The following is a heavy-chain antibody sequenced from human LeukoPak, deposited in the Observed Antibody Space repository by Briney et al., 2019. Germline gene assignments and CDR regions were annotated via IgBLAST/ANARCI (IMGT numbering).Heavy chain of an antibody. J-gene: IGHJ5*02. Sequence: ASMKVSCKASGYTFTSYGISWVRQAPGQGLEWMGWISAYNGNTNYAQKLQGRVTMTTDTSTSTAYMELRSLRSDDTAVYYCARAEVVITTDNWFDPWGQGTLVTVSS. CDR2: ISAYNGNT. V-gene: IGHV1-18*01. CDR3: ARAEVVITTDNWFDP. D-gene: IGHD3-22*01. CDR1: GYTFTSYG.